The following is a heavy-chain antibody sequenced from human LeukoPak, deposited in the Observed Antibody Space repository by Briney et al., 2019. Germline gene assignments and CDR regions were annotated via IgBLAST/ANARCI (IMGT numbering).Heavy chain of an antibody. V-gene: IGHV3-23*01. CDR3: ARGPYYSSSWYEKRPNMDV. J-gene: IGHJ6*03. Sequence: GGSLRLSCAASGFTFSSYAMSWVRQAPGKGLEWVSAISGSGGSTYYADSVKGRFTISRDNSKNTLYLQMNSLRAEDTAVYYCARGPYYSSSWYEKRPNMDVWGKGTTVTVSS. CDR2: ISGSGGST. D-gene: IGHD6-13*01. CDR1: GFTFSSYA.